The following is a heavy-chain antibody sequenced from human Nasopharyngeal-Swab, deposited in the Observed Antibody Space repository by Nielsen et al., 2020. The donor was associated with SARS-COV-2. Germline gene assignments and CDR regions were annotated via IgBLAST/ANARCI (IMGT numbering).Heavy chain of an antibody. CDR1: GGSISSYY. V-gene: IGHV4-59*08. CDR2: IYYSGST. J-gene: IGHJ4*02. CDR3: ARWAAWELRGGYLDY. Sequence: SETLSLTCTVSGGSISSYYWSWIRQPPGKGLEWIGYIYYSGSTNYNPSLKSRVTISVDTSKNQFSLKLSSVTAADTAVYYCARWAAWELRGGYLDYWGQGTLVTVPS. D-gene: IGHD1-26*01.